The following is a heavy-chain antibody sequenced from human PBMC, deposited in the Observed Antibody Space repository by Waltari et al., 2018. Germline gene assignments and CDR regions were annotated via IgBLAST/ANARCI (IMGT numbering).Heavy chain of an antibody. CDR1: GISINSNW. CDR3: ARNFDS. CDR2: ISHSGST. Sequence: QVQLQEPGPGLVKPSETLSLTCAVSGISINSNWWSWVRQPPGKGLGWIGEISHSGSTGYNPSLESRVTISLDKSNNQLSLKMNSVTAADTAVYYCARNFDSWGQGTLVTVSS. J-gene: IGHJ4*02. V-gene: IGHV4-4*02.